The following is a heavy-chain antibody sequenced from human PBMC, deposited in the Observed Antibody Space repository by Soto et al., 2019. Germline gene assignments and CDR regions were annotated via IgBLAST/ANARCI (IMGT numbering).Heavy chain of an antibody. Sequence: QVPLVESGGGVVQPGRSLRLSCAASGFTFSSYGMHWVRQAPGKGLEWVAVIWYDGSNKYYADSVKGRFTISRDNSKNTLDLQMNSLRAEDTAVYYCARDAGRYYDSIGYYYLGYYGMDVWGQGTTVTVSS. CDR1: GFTFSSYG. CDR3: ARDAGRYYDSIGYYYLGYYGMDV. J-gene: IGHJ6*02. D-gene: IGHD3-22*01. CDR2: IWYDGSNK. V-gene: IGHV3-33*01.